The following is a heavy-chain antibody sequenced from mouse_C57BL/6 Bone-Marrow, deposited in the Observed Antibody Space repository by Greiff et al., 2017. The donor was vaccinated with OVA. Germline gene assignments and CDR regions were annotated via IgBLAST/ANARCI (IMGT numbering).Heavy chain of an antibody. V-gene: IGHV1-64*01. CDR1: GYTFTSYW. CDR2: IHPNSGST. J-gene: IGHJ3*01. D-gene: IGHD2-3*01. CDR3: ARDDGYPFAY. Sequence: QVQLQQPGAELVKPGASVKLSCKASGYTFTSYWMHWVKQRPGQGLEWIGMIHPNSGSTNYNEKFKSKATLTVDKSSSTAYMQLSSLTSEDSAVYYCARDDGYPFAYWGQGTLVIVSA.